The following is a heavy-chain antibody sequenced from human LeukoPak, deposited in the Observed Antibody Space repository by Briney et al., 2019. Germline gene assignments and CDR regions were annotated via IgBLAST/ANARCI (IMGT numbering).Heavy chain of an antibody. J-gene: IGHJ4*02. Sequence: PSETLSLTCTVSGGSISSYYWSWIRQPPGKGLEWIGYIYYSGSTNYNPSLKSRVTISVDTSKNQFSLKLSSVTAADTAVYYCARSERYCNGGSCYSPDYWGQGTLVTVSS. D-gene: IGHD2-15*01. V-gene: IGHV4-59*01. CDR2: IYYSGST. CDR1: GGSISSYY. CDR3: ARSERYCNGGSCYSPDY.